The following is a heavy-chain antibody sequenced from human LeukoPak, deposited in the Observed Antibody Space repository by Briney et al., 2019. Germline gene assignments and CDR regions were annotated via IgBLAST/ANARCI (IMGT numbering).Heavy chain of an antibody. V-gene: IGHV3-23*01. D-gene: IGHD6-6*01. CDR1: GFTFAFFA. CDR3: AKASYSTSGYHFYYMDV. J-gene: IGHJ6*03. Sequence: GGSLRLSCAASGFTFAFFAMYWVRQAPGKGLEWVSAVSGGGSSTYHADSVKGRFTISRDTSKNTLYLQMNSLRAEDTAIYYCAKASYSTSGYHFYYMDVWGKGTTVTVSS. CDR2: VSGGGSST.